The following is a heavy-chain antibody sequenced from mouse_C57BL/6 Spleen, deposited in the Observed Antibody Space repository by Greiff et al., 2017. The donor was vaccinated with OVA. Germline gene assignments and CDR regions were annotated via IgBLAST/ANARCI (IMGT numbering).Heavy chain of an antibody. CDR3: ARSNQEGAMDY. Sequence: VQLQQSGAELVMPGASVKLSCKASGYTFTSYWMHWVKQRPGQGLEWIGEIDPSDSYTNYNQKFKGKSTLTVDKSSSTAYMQLSSLTSEDSAVYYCARSNQEGAMDYWGQGTSVTVSS. CDR1: GYTFTSYW. J-gene: IGHJ4*01. V-gene: IGHV1-69*01. CDR2: IDPSDSYT.